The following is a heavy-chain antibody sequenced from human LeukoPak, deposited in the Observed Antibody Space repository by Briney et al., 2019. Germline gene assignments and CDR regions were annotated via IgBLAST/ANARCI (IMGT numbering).Heavy chain of an antibody. J-gene: IGHJ3*01. V-gene: IGHV4-31*03. Sequence: SETLSLTCTVPGGSISIGGYYWGWIRQHPGKGLEWIGYIYYSGSTYYNPSLKSRVTTSVDTSKTQFSLKLTSVTAADTAVYYCARHKSVTYDVFDLWGRGTMVTAS. CDR3: ARHKSVTYDVFDL. CDR2: IYYSGST. D-gene: IGHD3-3*01. CDR1: GGSISIGGYY.